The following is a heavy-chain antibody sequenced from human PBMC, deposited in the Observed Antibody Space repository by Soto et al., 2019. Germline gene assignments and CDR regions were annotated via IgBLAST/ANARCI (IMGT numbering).Heavy chain of an antibody. CDR1: GFTFSSYA. CDR3: AKAPGGSGSYTRWFDP. CDR2: ISGSGGST. V-gene: IGHV3-23*01. J-gene: IGHJ5*02. Sequence: GGSLRLSCAASGFTFSSYAMSWVRQAPGKGLEWVSAISGSGGSTYYADSVKGRFTISRDNSKNTLYLQMNSLRAEDTVVYYCAKAPGGSGSYTRWFDPWGQGTLVTVSS. D-gene: IGHD3-10*01.